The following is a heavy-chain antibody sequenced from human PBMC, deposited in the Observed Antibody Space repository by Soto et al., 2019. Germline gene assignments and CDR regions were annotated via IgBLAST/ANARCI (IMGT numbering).Heavy chain of an antibody. CDR2: FSLSGTT. Sequence: SESLSLTFTVSGASSTGSCYWSWIRQPSGKGLEWIGRFSLSGTTNYNPSLRIRVTMSADVSKNQFSLRLTSVTAADTALYYCARGMTPPGAPAWYYFDSWGQGNLDTAPQ. V-gene: IGHV4-61*02. CDR3: ARGMTPPGAPAWYYFDS. CDR1: GASSTGSCY. J-gene: IGHJ4*02. D-gene: IGHD2-8*02.